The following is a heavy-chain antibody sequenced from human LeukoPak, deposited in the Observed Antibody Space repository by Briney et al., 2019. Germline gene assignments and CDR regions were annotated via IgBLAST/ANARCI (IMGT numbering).Heavy chain of an antibody. J-gene: IGHJ4*02. D-gene: IGHD1-1*01. Sequence: SETLSLTCAVYGGSFSGYYWSWIRQPPGKGLEWIGEINHSGSTNYNPSLKSRVTISVDTSKNQFSLKLSSVTAADTAVYYCARETLNWNPDLFDYWAREPWSPSPQ. CDR3: ARETLNWNPDLFDY. CDR1: GGSFSGYY. V-gene: IGHV4-34*01. CDR2: INHSGST.